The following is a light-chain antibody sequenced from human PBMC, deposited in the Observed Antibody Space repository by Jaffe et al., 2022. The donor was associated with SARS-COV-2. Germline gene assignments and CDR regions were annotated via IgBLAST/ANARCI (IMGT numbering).Light chain of an antibody. CDR3: QAWDSRLQKV. CDR2: QDS. V-gene: IGLV3-1*01. J-gene: IGLJ2*01. Sequence: SYELTQPPSVSVSPGQTASITCSGDKLGDKYACWYQQKPGQSPVLVIYQDSKRPSGIPERFSGSNSGNTATLTISGTQAMDEADYYCQAWDSRLQKVFGGGTKLTVL. CDR1: KLGDKY.